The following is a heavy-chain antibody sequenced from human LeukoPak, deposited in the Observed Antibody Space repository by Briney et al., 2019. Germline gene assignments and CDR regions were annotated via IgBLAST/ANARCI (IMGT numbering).Heavy chain of an antibody. D-gene: IGHD3-16*01. CDR2: ISYDGNNK. Sequence: PGGSLRPSCAASGFSFSNYGIHWVRQAPGKGLEWVTVISYDGNNKYYADSVKGRFTISRDNSKNTLYLQMNSLRAEDTAVYYCAKGGTYRDYFDYWGQGTLVTVSS. CDR1: GFSFSNYG. J-gene: IGHJ4*02. V-gene: IGHV3-30*18. CDR3: AKGGTYRDYFDY.